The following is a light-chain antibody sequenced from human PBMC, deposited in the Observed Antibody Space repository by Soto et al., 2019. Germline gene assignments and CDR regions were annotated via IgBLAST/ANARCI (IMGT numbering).Light chain of an antibody. CDR3: QQFYSAPPYT. J-gene: IGKJ2*01. V-gene: IGKV4-1*01. CDR2: WAS. CDR1: QNILNSSNNKNS. Sequence: DIVMTQSPDFLAVSLGERAAINCKYSQNILNSSNNKNSLAWYQQRPGQPPRLLIYWASIRESGVPDRFSGGGSGTHFTLTINSLQAEDVAVYYCQQFYSAPPYTFGQGTKLEIK.